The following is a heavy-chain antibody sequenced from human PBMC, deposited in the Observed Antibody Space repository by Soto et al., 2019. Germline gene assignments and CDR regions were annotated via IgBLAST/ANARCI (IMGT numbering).Heavy chain of an antibody. CDR1: GYTFTSYG. Sequence: ASVKVSCKASGYTFTSYGISWVRQAPGQGLEWMGWISAYNGNTNYAQKLQGRVTMTTDTSTSTAYMELRSLRSDDTAVYYCARASPYIPRDGTRNYYYYYMDVWGKGTTVTVSS. V-gene: IGHV1-18*01. CDR3: ARASPYIPRDGTRNYYYYYMDV. J-gene: IGHJ6*03. CDR2: ISAYNGNT. D-gene: IGHD1-1*01.